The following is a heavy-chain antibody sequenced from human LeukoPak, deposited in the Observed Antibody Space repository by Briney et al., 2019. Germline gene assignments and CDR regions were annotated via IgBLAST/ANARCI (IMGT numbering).Heavy chain of an antibody. CDR3: ARGDIVVVVAATEYYFDY. CDR1: GYTFTDYY. J-gene: IGHJ4*02. Sequence: ASVKVSCKTSGYTFTDYYMHWVRQAPGQGLEWMGWINPNSGGTNYAQKFQGSVTMTRDTSISTAYMELSRLRSDDTAVYYCARGDIVVVVAATEYYFDYWGQGTLVTVS. V-gene: IGHV1-2*02. CDR2: INPNSGGT. D-gene: IGHD2-15*01.